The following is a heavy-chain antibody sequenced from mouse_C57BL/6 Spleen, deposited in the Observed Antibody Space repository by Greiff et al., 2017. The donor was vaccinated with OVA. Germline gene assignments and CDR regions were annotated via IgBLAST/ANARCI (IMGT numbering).Heavy chain of an antibody. CDR2: IDPETGGP. CDR1: GYTFTDYE. Sequence: VQLQESGAELVRPGASVTLSCKASGYTFTDYEMHWVKQTPVHGLEWIGAIDPETGGPAYNQKFKGKAILTADKSSSTAYMELRSLTSEDSAVYYCTRYHAHFDYWGKGTTLTVSS. CDR3: TRYHAHFDY. V-gene: IGHV1-15*01. J-gene: IGHJ2*01.